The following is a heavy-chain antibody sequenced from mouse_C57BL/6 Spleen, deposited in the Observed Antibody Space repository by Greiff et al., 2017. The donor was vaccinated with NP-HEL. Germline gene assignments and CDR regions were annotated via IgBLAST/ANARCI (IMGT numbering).Heavy chain of an antibody. D-gene: IGHD1-1*01. CDR1: GYTFTSYW. V-gene: IGHV1-53*01. Sequence: VQLQQSGTELVKPGASVKLSCKASGYTFTSYWMHWVKQRPGQGLEWIGNINPSNGGTNYNEKFKSKATLTVDKSSSTAYMQLSSLTSEDSAVYYCARERGHYYGSSPYAMDYWGQGTSVTVSS. J-gene: IGHJ4*01. CDR3: ARERGHYYGSSPYAMDY. CDR2: INPSNGGT.